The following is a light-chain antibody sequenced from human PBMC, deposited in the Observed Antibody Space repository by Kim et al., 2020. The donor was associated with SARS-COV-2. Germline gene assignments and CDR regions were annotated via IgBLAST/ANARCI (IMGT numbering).Light chain of an antibody. CDR3: QHYDAYPIT. J-gene: IGKJ5*01. CDR2: KAS. Sequence: PSVGDSVTITCRASQSISSWLAWYQQKPGKAPKVLIYKASTLESGVPSRFSGSGSGTEFTLTISSLQPDDFATYYCQHYDAYPITFGQGTRLEIK. CDR1: QSISSW. V-gene: IGKV1-5*03.